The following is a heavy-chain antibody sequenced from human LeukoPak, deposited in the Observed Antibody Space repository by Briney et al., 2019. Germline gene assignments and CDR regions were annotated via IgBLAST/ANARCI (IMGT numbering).Heavy chain of an antibody. CDR2: IYTSGST. CDR1: GGSISSYY. CDR3: ARERELLLGYYYYMDV. V-gene: IGHV4-4*07. D-gene: IGHD1-26*01. J-gene: IGHJ6*03. Sequence: SETLSLTCTVSGGSISSYYWSWIRQPAGKGLEWIGRIYTSGSTNYNPSLKGRVTMSVDTSKNQFSLKLSSVTAADTAVYYCARERELLLGYYYYMDVWGKGTTVTVSS.